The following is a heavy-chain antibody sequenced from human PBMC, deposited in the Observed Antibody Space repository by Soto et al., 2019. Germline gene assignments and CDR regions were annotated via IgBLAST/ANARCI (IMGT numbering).Heavy chain of an antibody. V-gene: IGHV6-1*01. D-gene: IGHD3-3*01. CDR3: AREAYYDFWSGYTTIDY. J-gene: IGHJ4*02. Sequence: PSQTLSLTCAISGDSVSSNSAAWNWIRQSPSRGLEWLGRTYYRSKWYNDYAVSVKSRITINPDTSKNQFSLQLNSVTPEDTAVYYCAREAYYDFWSGYTTIDYWGQGTLVTVS. CDR2: TYYRSKWYN. CDR1: GDSVSSNSAA.